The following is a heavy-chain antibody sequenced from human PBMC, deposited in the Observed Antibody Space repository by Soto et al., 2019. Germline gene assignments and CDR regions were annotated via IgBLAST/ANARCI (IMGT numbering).Heavy chain of an antibody. D-gene: IGHD6-6*01. CDR1: GYSFTSYW. J-gene: IGHJ6*02. V-gene: IGHV5-51*01. CDR3: ARRSIAAPFYFGMDV. Sequence: GAYLKISCKAPGYSFTSYWIGWVRQMPGKGLEWMGIIYPGDSDTRYSPSFHGQVTISADKSISTSYLQWSSLKASDTAMYYCARRSIAAPFYFGMDVWGQGTTVTVSS. CDR2: IYPGDSDT.